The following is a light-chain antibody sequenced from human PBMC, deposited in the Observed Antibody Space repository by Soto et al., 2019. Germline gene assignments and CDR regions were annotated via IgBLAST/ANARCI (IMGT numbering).Light chain of an antibody. CDR3: QQYGSSGT. CDR2: GAS. CDR1: QSVSINY. Sequence: EIVLTHSPGTLSLSPGERATLSCRASQSVSINYLAWYQQKPGQAPRLLIYGASNRATGIPDRFSGSGSGTDFTLTISRLEPEDFAVYYCQQYGSSGTFGQGTSVDIK. J-gene: IGKJ1*01. V-gene: IGKV3-20*01.